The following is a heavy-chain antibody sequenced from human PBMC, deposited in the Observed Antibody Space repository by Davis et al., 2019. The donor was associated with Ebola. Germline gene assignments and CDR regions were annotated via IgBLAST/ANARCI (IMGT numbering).Heavy chain of an antibody. D-gene: IGHD2-2*02. J-gene: IGHJ4*02. CDR2: ISAYNGNT. CDR3: ARPKIGYCSSTSCYTGFTFDY. V-gene: IGHV1-18*01. CDR1: GYTFTSYG. Sequence: AASVKVSCKASGYTFTSYGISWVRQAPGQGLEWMGWISAYNGNTNYAQKLQGRVTMTTDTSTSTAYMELSSLRSEDTAVYYCARPKIGYCSSTSCYTGFTFDYWGQGTLVTVSS.